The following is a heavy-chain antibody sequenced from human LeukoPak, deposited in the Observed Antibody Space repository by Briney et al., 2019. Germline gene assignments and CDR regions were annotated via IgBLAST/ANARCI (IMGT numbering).Heavy chain of an antibody. D-gene: IGHD3-22*01. CDR1: GFTFDDYG. CDR2: INWNGGST. CDR3: ARDRHGSSGYYYEFDY. V-gene: IGHV3-20*04. Sequence: TGGSLRLCCAASGFTFDDYGMSWVRHPPGKGLEWVSGINWNGGSTGYADSVKGRFTISRDNANDSLYLKMNSLRAEDTALYYCARDRHGSSGYYYEFDYWGQGTLVTVSS. J-gene: IGHJ4*02.